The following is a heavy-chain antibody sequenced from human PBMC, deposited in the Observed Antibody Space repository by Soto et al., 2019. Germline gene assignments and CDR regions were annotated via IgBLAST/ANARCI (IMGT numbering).Heavy chain of an antibody. V-gene: IGHV3-74*01. CDR3: ARGVSLNWYFDL. CDR2: INSDGSST. Sequence: EVQLVESGGGLVQPGGSLRLSCAASGFTFSSYWMHWVRQAPGKGLVWVSRINSDGSSTSYADSVKGRFTISRDNAKNTLYLQMDSLIAEDTSVYYCARGVSLNWYFDLWGRGPLVTVSS. J-gene: IGHJ2*01. CDR1: GFTFSSYW. D-gene: IGHD2-8*01.